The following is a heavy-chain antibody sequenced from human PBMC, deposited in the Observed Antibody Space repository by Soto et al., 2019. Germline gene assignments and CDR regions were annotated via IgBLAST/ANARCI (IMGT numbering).Heavy chain of an antibody. CDR2: IIPIFGTA. CDR3: ARDVLRYFARTRRNWFDP. V-gene: IGHV1-69*01. J-gene: IGHJ5*02. D-gene: IGHD3-9*01. Sequence: QVQLVQSGAEVKKPGSSVKVSCKASGGTFSSYAISWVRQAPGQGLEWMGGIIPIFGTANYAQKFQGRVTITADESTSTAYMELSSLRSEDTAVYYCARDVLRYFARTRRNWFDPWGQGTLVTVSS. CDR1: GGTFSSYA.